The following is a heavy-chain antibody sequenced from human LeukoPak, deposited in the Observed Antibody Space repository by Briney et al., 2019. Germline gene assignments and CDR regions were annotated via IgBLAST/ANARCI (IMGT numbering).Heavy chain of an antibody. CDR2: MNPNSGNT. Sequence: AASVKVSCKASGGTFSSYAISWVRQATGQGLEWMGWMNPNSGNTGYAQKFQGRVTMTRNTSISTAYMELSSLRSEDTAVYYCARSTYYYDSSGYFPWFDPWGQGTLVTVSS. D-gene: IGHD3-22*01. V-gene: IGHV1-8*02. CDR1: GGTFSSYA. CDR3: ARSTYYYDSSGYFPWFDP. J-gene: IGHJ5*02.